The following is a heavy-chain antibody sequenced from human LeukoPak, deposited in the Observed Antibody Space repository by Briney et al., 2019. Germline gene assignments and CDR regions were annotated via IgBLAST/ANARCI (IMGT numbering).Heavy chain of an antibody. Sequence: SETLSLTCTVSDGSISSYYWSWIRQPAGKGLGWIGRIYTSGSTNYNPSLKSRVTMSVDTSKNQFSLKLSSVTAADTAVYYCARDPRAGDDAFDIWGQGTMVTVSS. CDR1: DGSISSYY. CDR2: IYTSGST. D-gene: IGHD7-27*01. J-gene: IGHJ3*02. CDR3: ARDPRAGDDAFDI. V-gene: IGHV4-4*07.